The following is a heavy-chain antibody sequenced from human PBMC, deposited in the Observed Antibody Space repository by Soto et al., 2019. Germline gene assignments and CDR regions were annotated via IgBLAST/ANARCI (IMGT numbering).Heavy chain of an antibody. CDR1: GGSISSSGYN. CDR2: ISYSGST. J-gene: IGHJ4*02. CDR3: AGHWDY. V-gene: IGHV4-39*01. Sequence: SETLYLTCNVSGGSISSSGYNWGWVRQPPGKGLEWIGSISYSGSTYCAPSLKSRVTISADTSKNQFSLKLSSVTAADTAVYYCAGHWDYWGQGTLVTVSS.